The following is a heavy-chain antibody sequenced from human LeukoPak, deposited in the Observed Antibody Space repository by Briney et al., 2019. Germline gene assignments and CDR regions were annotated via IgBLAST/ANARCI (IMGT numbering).Heavy chain of an antibody. V-gene: IGHV3-23*01. CDR1: GFTFSSYA. Sequence: GGSLRLSCAASGFTFSSYAMSWVRQAPGKGLEWVSAISGSGGSTYYADSVKGRFTISRDNSKNTLYLQMNSLRAEDTAVYYCAKWYGPWELPLAPIRYYFDYWGQGTLVTVSS. J-gene: IGHJ4*02. D-gene: IGHD1-26*01. CDR2: ISGSGGST. CDR3: AKWYGPWELPLAPIRYYFDY.